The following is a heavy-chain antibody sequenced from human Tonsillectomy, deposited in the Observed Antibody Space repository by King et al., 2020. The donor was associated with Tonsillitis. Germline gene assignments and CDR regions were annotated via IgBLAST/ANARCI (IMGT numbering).Heavy chain of an antibody. Sequence: VQLVESGGGFVQPGGSLRLSCAASGFTFSIFAMSWVRPAPGTGLEWGSAISGSCGSTYYADSVKGRFTISRDNSKNTLYLQMNSLRAEDTAVYYCAKCDDFWSGYFPMDVWGKGTTVTVSS. V-gene: IGHV3-23*04. CDR2: ISGSCGST. J-gene: IGHJ6*03. CDR3: AKCDDFWSGYFPMDV. CDR1: GFTFSIFA. D-gene: IGHD3-3*01.